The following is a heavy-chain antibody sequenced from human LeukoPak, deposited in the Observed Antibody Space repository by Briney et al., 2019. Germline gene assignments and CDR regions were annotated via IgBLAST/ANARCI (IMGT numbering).Heavy chain of an antibody. CDR1: GGSISSYY. CDR2: IYYIGST. CDR3: ARELDY. V-gene: IGHV4-59*01. J-gene: IGHJ4*02. Sequence: SETLSLTCTVSGGSISSYYRSWIRQPPGKGLGWIGYIYYIGSTNYNPSPKSRVTISVDTSKNQFSLRLSSVAAADTAVYYCARELDYWGQGTLVTVSS.